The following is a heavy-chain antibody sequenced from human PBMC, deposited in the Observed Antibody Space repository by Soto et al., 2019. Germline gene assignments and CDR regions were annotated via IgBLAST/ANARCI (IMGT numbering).Heavy chain of an antibody. CDR2: IIPIFGTA. D-gene: IGHD4-4*01. CDR3: ARNEMTTVPTSGVLAYNWFDP. J-gene: IGHJ5*02. CDR1: GGTFSSYA. Sequence: QVQLVQSGAEVKKPGSSVKVSCKASGGTFSSYAISWVRQAPGQGLEWMGGIIPIFGTANYAQKFQGRVTITADESTSTAYMELSSLRSEDKAVYYCARNEMTTVPTSGVLAYNWFDPWGQGTLVTVSS. V-gene: IGHV1-69*12.